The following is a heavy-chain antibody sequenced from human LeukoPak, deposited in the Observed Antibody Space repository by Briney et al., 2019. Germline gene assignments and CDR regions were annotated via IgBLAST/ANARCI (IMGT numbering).Heavy chain of an antibody. CDR3: ARVYSSSWYLDY. Sequence: SETLSLTCTVSGGSISSYYWSWIRQPPGKGLEWIGYIYYSGSTNYNPSLKSRVTISVDTSKNQFSLKLSSVTAAVTAVYYCARVYSSSWYLDYWGQGTLVTVSS. V-gene: IGHV4-59*01. D-gene: IGHD6-13*01. J-gene: IGHJ4*02. CDR2: IYYSGST. CDR1: GGSISSYY.